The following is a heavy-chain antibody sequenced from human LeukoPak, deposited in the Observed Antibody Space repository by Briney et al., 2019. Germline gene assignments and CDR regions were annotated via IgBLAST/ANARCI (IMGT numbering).Heavy chain of an antibody. V-gene: IGHV3-11*04. Sequence: PGGSLRLSCTDSGFTFIDYYMSWIRQVPGKGLEWVSYIGRSGTTIHYADSVKGRFTISWDNAKKSLYLQMNSLRAEDTAVYYCARSGKVYFDWLLDYWGQGTLVTVSS. CDR3: ARSGKVYFDWLLDY. CDR1: GFTFIDYY. CDR2: IGRSGTTI. D-gene: IGHD3-9*01. J-gene: IGHJ4*02.